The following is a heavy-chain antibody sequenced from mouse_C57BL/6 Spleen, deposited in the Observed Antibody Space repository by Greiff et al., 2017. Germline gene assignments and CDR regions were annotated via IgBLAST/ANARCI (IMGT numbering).Heavy chain of an antibody. D-gene: IGHD2-14*01. CDR3: ARWDTTGAMDY. Sequence: VQLQQSGPELVKPGASVKISCKASGYSFTGYYMNWVKQSPEKSLEWIGEINPSTGGTTYNQKFKAKATLTVDKSSSTAYMQLKSLTAEDSAVYYCARWDTTGAMDYWGQGTSVTVSS. J-gene: IGHJ4*01. V-gene: IGHV1-42*01. CDR1: GYSFTGYY. CDR2: INPSTGGT.